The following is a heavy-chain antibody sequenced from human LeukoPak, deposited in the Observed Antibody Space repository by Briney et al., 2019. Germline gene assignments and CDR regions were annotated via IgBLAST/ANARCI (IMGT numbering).Heavy chain of an antibody. V-gene: IGHV1-8*01. Sequence: GASVKVSCKASGYPFTSYDINWVRQATGQGLEWIGWMNPNSGNTGYAQKFQGRVSMTRNTSISTAYMELSSLRSEDTAMYYCTIAYYDSSGYVFWGQGTLVIVSS. CDR2: MNPNSGNT. CDR1: GYPFTSYD. J-gene: IGHJ4*02. CDR3: TIAYYDSSGYVF. D-gene: IGHD3-22*01.